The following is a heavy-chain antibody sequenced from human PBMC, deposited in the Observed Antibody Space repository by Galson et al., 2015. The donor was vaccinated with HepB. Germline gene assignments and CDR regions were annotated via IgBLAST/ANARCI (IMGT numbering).Heavy chain of an antibody. CDR2: ISSSSSYI. CDR1: GFTFSSYS. J-gene: IGHJ6*02. Sequence: SLRLSCAASGFTFSSYSMNWVRQAPGKGLEWVSSISSSSSYIYYADSVKGRFTISRDNAKNSLYLQMNSLRAEDTAVYYCARDDFEKWIQLWSRLTDYGMDVWGQGTTVTVSS. CDR3: ARDDFEKWIQLWSRLTDYGMDV. V-gene: IGHV3-21*01. D-gene: IGHD5-18*01.